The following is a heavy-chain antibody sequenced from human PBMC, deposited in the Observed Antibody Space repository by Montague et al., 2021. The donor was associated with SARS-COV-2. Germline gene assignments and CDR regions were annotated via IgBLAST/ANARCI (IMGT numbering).Heavy chain of an antibody. Sequence: LSLTCAVHGTSFSGYYSNWIRQPPGKGLEWIGEINHGGSTKYSPSLKSRLTISTDTSKNQFSLKLTSVAATDTAVYYCARLRDGVVPSPILGVGPYYSYYYMDVWGRGTTVTVSS. CDR1: GTSFSGYY. CDR3: ARLRDGVVPSPILGVGPYYSYYYMDV. D-gene: IGHD3-10*01. J-gene: IGHJ6*03. CDR2: INHGGST. V-gene: IGHV4-34*01.